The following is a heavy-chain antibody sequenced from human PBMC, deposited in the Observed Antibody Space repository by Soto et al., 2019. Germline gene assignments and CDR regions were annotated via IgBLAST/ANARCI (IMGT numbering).Heavy chain of an antibody. V-gene: IGHV3-21*01. CDR3: ARDRWVGVVMREGTYYCYYGMDV. J-gene: IGHJ6*02. CDR1: GFTFSSYS. CDR2: ISSSSSYI. Sequence: GGSLRLSCAASGFTFSSYSMNWVRQAPGKGLEWVSSISSSSSYIYYADSMKGRFTISRDNAKNSLYLQMNSLRAEDTAVYYCARDRWVGVVMREGTYYCYYGMDVWGQGTTVTVSS. D-gene: IGHD3-3*01.